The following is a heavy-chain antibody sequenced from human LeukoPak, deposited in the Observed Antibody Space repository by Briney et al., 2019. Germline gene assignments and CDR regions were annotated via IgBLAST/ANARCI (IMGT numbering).Heavy chain of an antibody. Sequence: PGGSLRLSCAASGFTFSSYGMHWVRQAPGKGLEWVAFVRYDGSNTYYADSVKGRFTISRDNSKNTLYLQMNSLRAEDTAVYYCAKDRSGNFDYWGQGTLVIVSS. D-gene: IGHD3-3*01. CDR1: GFTFSSYG. J-gene: IGHJ4*02. CDR3: AKDRSGNFDY. CDR2: VRYDGSNT. V-gene: IGHV3-30*02.